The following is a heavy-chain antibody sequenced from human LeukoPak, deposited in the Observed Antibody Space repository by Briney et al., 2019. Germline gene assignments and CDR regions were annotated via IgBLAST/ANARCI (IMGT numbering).Heavy chain of an antibody. CDR1: GYSITSGYY. Sequence: SETLSLTCPVSGYSITSGYYWGWIRHPPRKGLEWTGSIYHSGSTNYNPSLKSRVTMSVDTSKNQFSLKLSSVTAADTAVYYCARDPPYDSSGYLFDYWGQGTLVTVSS. J-gene: IGHJ4*02. CDR2: IYHSGST. V-gene: IGHV4-38-2*02. D-gene: IGHD3-22*01. CDR3: ARDPPYDSSGYLFDY.